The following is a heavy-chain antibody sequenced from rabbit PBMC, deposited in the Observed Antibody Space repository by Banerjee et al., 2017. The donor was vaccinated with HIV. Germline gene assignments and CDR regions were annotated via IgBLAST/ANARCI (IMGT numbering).Heavy chain of an antibody. Sequence: QEQLVESGGGLVQPGGSLKLSCKASGFDFSSYGVSWVRQAPGKGLEWIGYIDPIFGSAYYASWVNGRFTISKHNAQNTTYLQLNSLTVADTATYFCVRDAGYAAYGYVDLNLWGPGTLVTVS. J-gene: IGHJ4*01. CDR3: VRDAGYAAYGYVDLNL. D-gene: IGHD6-1*01. CDR2: IDPIFGSA. CDR1: GFDFSSYG. V-gene: IGHV1S47*01.